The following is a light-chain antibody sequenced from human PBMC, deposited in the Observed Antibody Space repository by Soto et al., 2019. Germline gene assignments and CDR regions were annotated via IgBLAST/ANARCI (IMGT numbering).Light chain of an antibody. CDR1: QSVNNN. J-gene: IGKJ2*01. Sequence: RVMTQSPATLSVSPGERATLSCRASQSVNNNLAWYQQKVGQAPRLLIYGASNRATGVPARFSGSGSGTDFTLTISSLQFEDSAIYYCQQYDDWPSMYTFGQGTKLEFK. CDR2: GAS. V-gene: IGKV3-15*01. CDR3: QQYDDWPSMYT.